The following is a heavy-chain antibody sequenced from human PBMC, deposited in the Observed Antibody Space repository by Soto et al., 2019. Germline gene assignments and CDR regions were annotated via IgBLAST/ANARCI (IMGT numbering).Heavy chain of an antibody. V-gene: IGHV3-7*01. CDR2: IKQDGSEK. CDR3: ARDAVYGSGKTDY. Sequence: GGSLRLSCAASGFTFSSYWVSWVRQAPGKGLEWVANIKQDGSEKYYVDSVKGRFTISRDNAKNSLYLQMNSLRAEDTAVYYCARDAVYGSGKTDYWGQGTLVTVSS. CDR1: GFTFSSYW. J-gene: IGHJ4*02. D-gene: IGHD3-10*01.